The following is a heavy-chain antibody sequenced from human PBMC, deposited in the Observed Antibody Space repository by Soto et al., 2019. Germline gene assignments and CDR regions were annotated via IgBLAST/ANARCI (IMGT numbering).Heavy chain of an antibody. CDR1: GYSFTSCW. CDR3: ARQGTTVTTFYY. J-gene: IGHJ4*02. V-gene: IGHV5-51*01. CDR2: IYPGDSDT. Sequence: GESLKISCEASGYSFTSCWIGWVRQMPGKGPEWMGVIYPGDSDTRYSPSFQGQVTISADKSISTAYLQWSSLKASDTAMYYCARQGTTVTTFYYWGQGTLVTVSS. D-gene: IGHD4-17*01.